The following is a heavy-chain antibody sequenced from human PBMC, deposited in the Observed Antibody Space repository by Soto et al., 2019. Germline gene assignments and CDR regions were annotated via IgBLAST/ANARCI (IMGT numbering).Heavy chain of an antibody. J-gene: IGHJ6*02. CDR2: ISYDGSNK. Sequence: QVQLVESGGGVVQPGRSLRLSCAASGFTFSSYGMHWVRQAPGKGLEWVAVISYDGSNKYYADSVKGRFTISRDNSKNTLYLQMNSLRAEDTAVYYCAKALKKLPMTTVTTGPGNYYYGMDVWGQGTTVTVSS. CDR3: AKALKKLPMTTVTTGPGNYYYGMDV. V-gene: IGHV3-30*18. CDR1: GFTFSSYG. D-gene: IGHD4-17*01.